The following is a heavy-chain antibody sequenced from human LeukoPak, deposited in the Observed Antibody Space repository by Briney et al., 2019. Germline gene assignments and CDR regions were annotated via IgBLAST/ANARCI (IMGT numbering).Heavy chain of an antibody. J-gene: IGHJ2*01. D-gene: IGHD1-26*01. CDR3: ARGGVVGATKAPLDFDL. CDR2: ISAYNGNT. V-gene: IGHV1-18*01. Sequence: ASVKVSCKASGYTFTSYGISRVRQAPGQGLEWMGWISAYNGNTNYAQKLQGRVTMTTDTSTSTAYMELRSLRSDDTAVYYCARGGVVGATKAPLDFDLWGRGTLVTVSS. CDR1: GYTFTSYG.